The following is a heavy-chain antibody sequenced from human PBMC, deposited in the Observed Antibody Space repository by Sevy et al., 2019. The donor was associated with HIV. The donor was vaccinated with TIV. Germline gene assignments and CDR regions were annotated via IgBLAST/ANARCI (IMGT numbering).Heavy chain of an antibody. CDR1: GLTVSSNY. V-gene: IGHV3-53*01. CDR2: IYSGGAT. Sequence: GGSLRLSCAVSGLTVSSNYMSWVRQAPGKGLEWVSLIYSGGATYYADSVNGRFTISGDDSKNTLYLQMDSLRAEDTAVCYCARGGLDSNWFRFFDYWGRGTLVTVSS. J-gene: IGHJ4*02. CDR3: ARGGLDSNWFRFFDY. D-gene: IGHD6-13*01.